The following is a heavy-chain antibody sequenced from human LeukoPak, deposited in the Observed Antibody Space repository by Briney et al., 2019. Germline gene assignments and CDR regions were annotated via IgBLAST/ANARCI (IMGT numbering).Heavy chain of an antibody. Sequence: GGSLRLSCAASGFIFSTYMNWVRQAPGKGLEWVSSMTSSSGDIYYAGSVKGRFTISGDNAMNSVYLHMNSLRAEDTAVYYCARSAESAIGATTFDYWGQGALVTVSS. CDR1: GFIFSTY. J-gene: IGHJ4*02. V-gene: IGHV3-21*01. CDR3: ARSAESAIGATTFDY. CDR2: MTSSSGDI. D-gene: IGHD2-15*01.